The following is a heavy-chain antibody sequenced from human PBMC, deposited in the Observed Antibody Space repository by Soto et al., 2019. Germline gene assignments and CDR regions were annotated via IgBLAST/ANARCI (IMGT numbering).Heavy chain of an antibody. CDR2: ISAYNGNT. CDR1: GYTFTSYG. V-gene: IGHV1-18*04. J-gene: IGHJ6*02. D-gene: IGHD2-8*01. Sequence: VKVSCKASGYTFTSYGISWVRQAPGQGQEWMGWISAYNGNTNYAQKLQGRVTMTTDTSTSTAYMELRSLRSDDTAVYYCARGLLCTNGLCFAYYYYGMDVWGQGITVTGSS. CDR3: ARGLLCTNGLCFAYYYYGMDV.